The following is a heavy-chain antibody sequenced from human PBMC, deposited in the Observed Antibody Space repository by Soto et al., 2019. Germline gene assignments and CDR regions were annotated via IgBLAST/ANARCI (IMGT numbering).Heavy chain of an antibody. D-gene: IGHD3-3*01. CDR1: GFTFSSYG. CDR3: ARDSMYYDFWSGYYDY. CDR2: IWYDGSNK. V-gene: IGHV3-33*01. Sequence: GGSLRLSCAASGFTFSSYGMHWVRQAPGKGLEWVAVIWYDGSNKYYADSVKGRFTISRDNSKNTLYLQMNSLRAEDTAVYYCARDSMYYDFWSGYYDYWGQGTLVTVSS. J-gene: IGHJ4*02.